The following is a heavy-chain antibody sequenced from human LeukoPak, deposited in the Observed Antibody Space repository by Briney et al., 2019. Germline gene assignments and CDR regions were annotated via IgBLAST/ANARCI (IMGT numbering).Heavy chain of an antibody. J-gene: IGHJ4*02. CDR3: AKDRVVVRGVFDS. CDR1: GFTFSSYA. CDR2: IGGSGGST. D-gene: IGHD3-10*01. V-gene: IGHV3-23*01. Sequence: GGSLRLSCAASGFTFSSYAMSWVRQVPGKGLEWVSVIGGSGGSTDYADSVKGRFTVSRDNSKNTLFLQMDSLRAEDTAVYYCAKDRVVVRGVFDSWGQGTLVTVSS.